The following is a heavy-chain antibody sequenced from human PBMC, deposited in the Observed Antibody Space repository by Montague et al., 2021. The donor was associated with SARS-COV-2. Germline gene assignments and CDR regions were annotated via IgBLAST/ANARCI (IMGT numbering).Heavy chain of an antibody. CDR2: VHYTGTT. D-gene: IGHD1-1*01. CDR1: GGSITVSRYD. V-gene: IGHV4-39*01. J-gene: IGHJ3*02. CDR3: ARHRANAGSFDI. Sequence: SETLSLTCTVSGGSITVSRYDWGWIRQPPGKGLEWIGSVHYTGTTSYNASLKSRLTISVDTSENQFSLKMTSVTASDTAVYYCARHRANAGSFDIWGQGTRFTVSS.